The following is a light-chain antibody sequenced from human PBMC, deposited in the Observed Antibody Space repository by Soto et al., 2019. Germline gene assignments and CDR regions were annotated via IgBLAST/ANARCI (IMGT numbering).Light chain of an antibody. Sequence: EIVLTQSPGTLSLSPGERAALSCRASQSVSSSSLAWYQQKPGQAPRLLVYGASSRATGVPDRFSGSGSGTDFTLISISLRPEDFALYFCQQYGSSPQTFGQGTKVESK. CDR2: GAS. J-gene: IGKJ1*01. CDR1: QSVSSSS. CDR3: QQYGSSPQT. V-gene: IGKV3-20*01.